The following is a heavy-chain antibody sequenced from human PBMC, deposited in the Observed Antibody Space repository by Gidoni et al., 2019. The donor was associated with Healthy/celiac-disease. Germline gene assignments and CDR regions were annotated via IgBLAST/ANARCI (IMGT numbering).Heavy chain of an antibody. Sequence: QVQLVQSGAEVKKPGASVKVSCKASGYTFTSYYMHWVRQAPGQGLEWMGIINPSGGSTSYAQKFQGRVTMTRDTSTSTVHMELSSLRSEDTAVYYCARDLAVDYDFWSGYSFDPWGQGTLVTVSS. CDR3: ARDLAVDYDFWSGYSFDP. V-gene: IGHV1-46*03. CDR2: INPSGGST. J-gene: IGHJ5*02. CDR1: GYTFTSYY. D-gene: IGHD3-3*01.